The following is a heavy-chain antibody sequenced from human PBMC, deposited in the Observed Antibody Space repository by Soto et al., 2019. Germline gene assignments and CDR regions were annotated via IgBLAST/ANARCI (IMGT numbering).Heavy chain of an antibody. CDR3: ARGGQTLDCSSTICYYYFYGMDV. Sequence: SVKVSCKASGGTFSSYAISWVRQAPGQGLEWMGGIIPIFGTANYAQKFQGRVTITADESTSTAYMELSSLRSEDTAVYYCARGGQTLDCSSTICYYYFYGMDVWGQVTTVTVSS. D-gene: IGHD2-2*01. CDR1: GGTFSSYA. CDR2: IIPIFGTA. J-gene: IGHJ6*02. V-gene: IGHV1-69*13.